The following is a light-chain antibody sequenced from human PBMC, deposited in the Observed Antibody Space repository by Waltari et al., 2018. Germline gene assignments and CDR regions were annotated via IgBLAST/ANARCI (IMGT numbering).Light chain of an antibody. CDR3: QQYDNLPVT. V-gene: IGKV1-33*01. CDR2: AVS. J-gene: IGKJ4*01. Sequence: DIQMTQSPSSLSASVGDKVTITCQASQQITNFLNWYQHKPGKAPQLLIYAVSNLETGVPSRFSRSGSGTDFTLTITNLQPDDFATYYCQQYDNLPVTFGGGTRVDI. CDR1: QQITNF.